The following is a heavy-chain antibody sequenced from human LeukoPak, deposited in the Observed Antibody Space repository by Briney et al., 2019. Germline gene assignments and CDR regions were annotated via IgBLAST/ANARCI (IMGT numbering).Heavy chain of an antibody. J-gene: IGHJ5*02. CDR3: ATTSRVYDSSGYKWFDP. D-gene: IGHD3-22*01. CDR2: IYSGGST. V-gene: IGHV3-66*01. Sequence: PGGSLRLSCAASGFTVSSNYMSWVRQAPGKGLEWVSVIYSGGSTYYADSVKGRFTISRDNSKNTLYLQMNSLRAEDTAVYYCATTSRVYDSSGYKWFDPWGQGTLVTVSS. CDR1: GFTVSSNY.